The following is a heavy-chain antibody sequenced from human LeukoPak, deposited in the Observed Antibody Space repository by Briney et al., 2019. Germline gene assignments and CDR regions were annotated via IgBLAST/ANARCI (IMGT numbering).Heavy chain of an antibody. Sequence: GASVKVSCKASGYTFAGYYIHWVRQAPGQGLEWMGWINPNSGGTNYAQKLQGRVTMTTDTSTSTAYTELRSLRSDDTAVYYCVSWYSYYYDSSGYPDYFDYWGQGTLVTVSS. CDR1: GYTFAGYY. CDR2: INPNSGGT. J-gene: IGHJ4*02. V-gene: IGHV1-2*02. D-gene: IGHD3-22*01. CDR3: VSWYSYYYDSSGYPDYFDY.